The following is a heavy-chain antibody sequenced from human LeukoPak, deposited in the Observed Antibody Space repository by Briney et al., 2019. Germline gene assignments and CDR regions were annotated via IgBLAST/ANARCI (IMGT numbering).Heavy chain of an antibody. D-gene: IGHD5-24*01. J-gene: IGHJ3*02. Sequence: GESLKISCKGSGYRFTNYWIGWARQMPGKGLEWMGIIYPGDSDTRYSPSFQGQVTISADKSISTAYLQWSSLKASDTAMYYCAKPRDGYNKFDAFDIWGQGTMVTVSS. CDR2: IYPGDSDT. CDR3: AKPRDGYNKFDAFDI. CDR1: GYRFTNYW. V-gene: IGHV5-51*01.